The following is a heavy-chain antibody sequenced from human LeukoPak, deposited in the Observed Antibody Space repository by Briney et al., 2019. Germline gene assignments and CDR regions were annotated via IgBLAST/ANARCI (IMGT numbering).Heavy chain of an antibody. J-gene: IGHJ4*02. D-gene: IGHD5-12*01. CDR1: GFTFSSYS. CDR2: ISSSSSYI. Sequence: GGSLRLSCAASGFTFSSYSMNWVRQAPGKGLEWVSSISSSSSYIYYADSVKGRFTISRDNAKNSLYLQMNSLRAEDTAVYYCARSIVATPYFDYWGQGTLATVSS. CDR3: ARSIVATPYFDY. V-gene: IGHV3-21*01.